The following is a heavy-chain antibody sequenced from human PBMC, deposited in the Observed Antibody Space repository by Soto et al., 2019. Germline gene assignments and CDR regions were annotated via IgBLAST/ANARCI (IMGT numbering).Heavy chain of an antibody. D-gene: IGHD5-18*01. J-gene: IGHJ4*02. Sequence: GGSLRLSCAASGFTVRSNYMSWVRQAPGKGLEWVSVIYSGGSTYYADSVKGRFTISRDNSKNTLYLQMNSLRAEDTAVYYCARLVSQLWFYFAYWGQGTLVTVS. CDR2: IYSGGST. V-gene: IGHV3-53*01. CDR3: ARLVSQLWFYFAY. CDR1: GFTVRSNY.